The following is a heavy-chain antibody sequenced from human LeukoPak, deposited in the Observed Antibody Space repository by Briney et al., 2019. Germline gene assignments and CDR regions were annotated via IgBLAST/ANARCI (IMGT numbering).Heavy chain of an antibody. J-gene: IGHJ4*02. CDR3: ARGARAPRNFDY. CDR1: GGSFSGYY. CDR2: INHSGST. D-gene: IGHD1-26*01. Sequence: SETLSLTCAVYGGSFSGYYWSWIRQPPGKGLEWIGEINHSGSTNYNPSLKSRVTISVDTSKNQFSLKLSSVTAADTAVYYCARGARAPRNFDYWGQGTLVTVSS. V-gene: IGHV4-34*01.